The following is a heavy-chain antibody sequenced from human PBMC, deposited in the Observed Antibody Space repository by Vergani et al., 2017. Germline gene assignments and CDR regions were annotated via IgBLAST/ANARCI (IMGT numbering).Heavy chain of an antibody. Sequence: QVQLQESGPGLVKPSETLSLTCTVSGGSISSHYWSWIRQPPGKGLEWIGYIYYSGSTNYNPSLKSRVTISVDTSKNQFSLKLSSVTAADTAVYYCASEALSGDTAMVGMNYYYYYYMDVWGKGTTVTVSS. CDR3: ASEALSGDTAMVGMNYYYYYYMDV. D-gene: IGHD5-18*01. CDR2: IYYSGST. J-gene: IGHJ6*03. V-gene: IGHV4-59*11. CDR1: GGSISSHY.